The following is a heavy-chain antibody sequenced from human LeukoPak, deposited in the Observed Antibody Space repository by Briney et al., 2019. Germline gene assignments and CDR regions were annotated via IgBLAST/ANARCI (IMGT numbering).Heavy chain of an antibody. CDR1: GGSVSSASYY. CDR3: ARVGWYGGLTQFDY. J-gene: IGHJ4*02. Sequence: PSETLSLTCTVSGGSVSSASYYWSWTRQPPGKGLEWIGYIYYIGSTNYNPSLKSRVTISGDTSKNQFSLKLSSVTAADTAVYYCARVGWYGGLTQFDYWGQETLVTVSS. V-gene: IGHV4-61*01. D-gene: IGHD3-10*01. CDR2: IYYIGST.